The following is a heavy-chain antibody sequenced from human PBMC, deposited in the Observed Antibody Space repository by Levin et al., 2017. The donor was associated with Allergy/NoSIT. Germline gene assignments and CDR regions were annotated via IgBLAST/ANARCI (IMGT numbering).Heavy chain of an antibody. CDR1: GFTVSTNY. V-gene: IGHV3-53*01. CDR2: IYSGGST. J-gene: IGHJ6*02. D-gene: IGHD3-10*01. CDR3: ARVLRAVPYYGMDV. Sequence: GGSLRLSCAASGFTVSTNYMSWVRQAPGKGLEWVSVIYSGGSTYDADSVKGRFTISRDNSKNTLHLQMNSLRAEDTAVYYCARVLRAVPYYGMDVWGQGTTVTVSS.